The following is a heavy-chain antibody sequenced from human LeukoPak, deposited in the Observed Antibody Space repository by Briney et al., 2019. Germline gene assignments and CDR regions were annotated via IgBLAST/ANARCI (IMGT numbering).Heavy chain of an antibody. CDR2: INQDGSEK. CDR1: GFTFSNYW. V-gene: IGHV3-7*03. Sequence: PGGSLRLSCAASGFTFSNYWMSWVRQAPGKGLEWVANINQDGSEKYYVDSVKGRFTVSRDNAKNSLYLQMNSLRAEDTAVYYCAKDLIREAEYYYDSSGYYRLGYWGQGTLVTVSS. J-gene: IGHJ4*02. CDR3: AKDLIREAEYYYDSSGYYRLGY. D-gene: IGHD3-22*01.